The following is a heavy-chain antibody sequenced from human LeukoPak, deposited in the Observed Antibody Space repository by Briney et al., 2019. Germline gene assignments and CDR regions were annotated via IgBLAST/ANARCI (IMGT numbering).Heavy chain of an antibody. V-gene: IGHV3-23*01. J-gene: IGHJ4*02. CDR1: AFTFSNYA. CDR3: AKGGSSGDHAFDY. Sequence: GGSLRLSCAGSAFTFSNYAMGWVRQAPGKGLEWVSAISGSAGSTYYADSVKGRFTISRDNSKNTLYLQMNSLRPEDTAVYYCAKGGSSGDHAFDYWGQGTLVTVSS. D-gene: IGHD2-21*02. CDR2: ISGSAGST.